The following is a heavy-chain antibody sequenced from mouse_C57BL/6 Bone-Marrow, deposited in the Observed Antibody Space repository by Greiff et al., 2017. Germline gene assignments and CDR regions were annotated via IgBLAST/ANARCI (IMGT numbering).Heavy chain of an antibody. V-gene: IGHV2-2*01. CDR1: GFSLTSYG. J-gene: IGHJ3*01. Sequence: VKLMESGPGLVQPSQSLSITCTVSGFSLTSYGVHWVRQSPGKGLEWLGVIWSGGSTDYNAAFISRLSISKDNSKSQVFFKMNSLQADDTAIYYCARYQLAWFAYWGQGTLVTVSA. D-gene: IGHD4-1*02. CDR2: IWSGGST. CDR3: ARYQLAWFAY.